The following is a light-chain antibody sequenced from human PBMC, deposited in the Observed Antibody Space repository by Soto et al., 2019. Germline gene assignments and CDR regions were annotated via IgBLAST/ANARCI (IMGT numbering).Light chain of an antibody. CDR2: SDN. Sequence: QSVLTQPPSASATPGQRVTISCSGSNFNIGSNSVNWYQHLPGASPKLLIHSDNQRPSGVPDRFSGSKSGTSAALAISGLQSEDEADYYCAAWDDRLNGPSYVFGTGTKVTVL. CDR3: AAWDDRLNGPSYV. V-gene: IGLV1-44*01. J-gene: IGLJ1*01. CDR1: NFNIGSNS.